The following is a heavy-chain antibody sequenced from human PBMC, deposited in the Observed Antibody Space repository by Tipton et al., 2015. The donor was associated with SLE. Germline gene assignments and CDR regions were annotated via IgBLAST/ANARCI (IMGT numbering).Heavy chain of an antibody. CDR2: ISDTGGNT. V-gene: IGHV3-23*01. CDR3: AKGGTGKFDY. CDR1: GFTFSDYA. Sequence: SLRLSCAASGFTFSDYAMSWVRQAPGKGLEWVSSISDTGGNTYYADSVKGRFTVSRDNSQNTLYLQMNNLRVEDTAVYYCAKGGTGKFDYWGQGTLVTVSS. D-gene: IGHD7-27*01. J-gene: IGHJ4*02.